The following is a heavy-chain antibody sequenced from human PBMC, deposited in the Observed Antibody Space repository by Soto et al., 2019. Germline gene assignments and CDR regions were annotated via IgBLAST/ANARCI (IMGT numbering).Heavy chain of an antibody. CDR2: IIPIFGTA. CDR3: ARSYYDSSGYYYVLYYVDY. V-gene: IGHV1-69*01. D-gene: IGHD3-22*01. Sequence: QVQLVQSGAEEKKPGSSVKVSCKASGGTFSSYAISWVRQAPGQGREWMGGIIPIFGTANYEQKFQGRGTITAVESTSTAYMELSSLRSEDTAVYYCARSYYDSSGYYYVLYYVDYWGQGTLVTVSS. CDR1: GGTFSSYA. J-gene: IGHJ4*02.